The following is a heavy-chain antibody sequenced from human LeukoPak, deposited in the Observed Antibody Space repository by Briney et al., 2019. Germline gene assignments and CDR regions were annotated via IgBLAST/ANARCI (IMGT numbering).Heavy chain of an antibody. CDR2: INWNGGST. CDR1: GFTVSSNY. Sequence: PGGSLRLSCAASGFTVSSNYMSWVRQAPGKGLEWVSGINWNGGSTGYADSVKGRFTISRDNAKNSLYLQMNSLRAEDTALYYCARVPVAGTNWFDPWGQGTLVTVSS. V-gene: IGHV3-20*04. CDR3: ARVPVAGTNWFDP. J-gene: IGHJ5*02. D-gene: IGHD6-19*01.